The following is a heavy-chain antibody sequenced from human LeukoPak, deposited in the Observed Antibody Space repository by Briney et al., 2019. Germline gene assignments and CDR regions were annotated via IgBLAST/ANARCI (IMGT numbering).Heavy chain of an antibody. CDR3: ARGHRDYGGISYNYYYYYYMDV. V-gene: IGHV4-59*01. D-gene: IGHD4-23*01. Sequence: SETLSLTCTVSGDSISSYYWSWIRQPPGKGLEWIGYIYYSGSTNYNPSLKSRVTISVDTSKNQFSLKLSSVTAADTAVYYCARGHRDYGGISYNYYYYYYMDVWGKGTTVTVSS. CDR1: GDSISSYY. CDR2: IYYSGST. J-gene: IGHJ6*03.